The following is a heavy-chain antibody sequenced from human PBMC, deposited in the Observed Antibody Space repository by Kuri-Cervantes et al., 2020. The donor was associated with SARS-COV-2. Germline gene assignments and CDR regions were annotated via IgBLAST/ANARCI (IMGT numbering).Heavy chain of an antibody. V-gene: IGHV3-64D*06. CDR3: VKSSYGGSSSWPDY. CDR2: ISSNGGST. J-gene: IGHJ4*02. D-gene: IGHD6-13*01. Sequence: GESLKISCSASGFTFSSYAMHWVRQAPGKGLEYVSAISSNGGSTYYADFVKGRFTISRDNSKNTLYLQMSSLRAEDTAVYYCVKSSYGGSSSWPDYWGQGTLVTVSS. CDR1: GFTFSSYA.